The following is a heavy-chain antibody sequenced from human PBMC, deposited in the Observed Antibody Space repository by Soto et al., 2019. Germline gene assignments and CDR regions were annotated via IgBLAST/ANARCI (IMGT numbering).Heavy chain of an antibody. Sequence: QVQLQESGPGLVKPSETLSLTCIVSGGSVSGGSYYWSWIRQPPGKGLEWIGYISYNGSTSYNPPLKSRITISVVTSKNQFSLKLSSVTTADTAVYYCARDPFDWPDYWGRGTLVTVSS. J-gene: IGHJ4*02. D-gene: IGHD3-9*01. CDR3: ARDPFDWPDY. V-gene: IGHV4-61*01. CDR2: ISYNGST. CDR1: GGSVSGGSYY.